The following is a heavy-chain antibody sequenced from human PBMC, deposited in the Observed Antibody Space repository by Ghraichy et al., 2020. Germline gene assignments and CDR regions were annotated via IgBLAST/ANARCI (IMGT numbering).Heavy chain of an antibody. Sequence: ASVKVSCKASGYTFTSYYMHWVRQAPGQGLEWMGIINPSGGSTSYAQKFQDRVTMTRDTSTSTVYMELSSLRSEDTAVYYCAREATVTGMELKNWFDPWGQGTLVTVSS. CDR1: GYTFTSYY. CDR2: INPSGGST. J-gene: IGHJ5*02. V-gene: IGHV1-46*01. CDR3: AREATVTGMELKNWFDP. D-gene: IGHD4-17*01.